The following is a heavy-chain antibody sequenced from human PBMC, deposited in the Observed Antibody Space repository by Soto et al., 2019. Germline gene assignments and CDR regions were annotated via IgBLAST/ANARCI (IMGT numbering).Heavy chain of an antibody. Sequence: ASVKVSCKASGYTFTGYYMHWVRQAPGQGLEWMGWINPNSGGTNYAQKFQGWVTMTRDTSISTAYVELSRLRSDDTAVYYCARGPLSGIAAAGTRRDFDYWGQGTLVTVSS. V-gene: IGHV1-2*04. CDR2: INPNSGGT. CDR3: ARGPLSGIAAAGTRRDFDY. CDR1: GYTFTGYY. D-gene: IGHD6-13*01. J-gene: IGHJ4*02.